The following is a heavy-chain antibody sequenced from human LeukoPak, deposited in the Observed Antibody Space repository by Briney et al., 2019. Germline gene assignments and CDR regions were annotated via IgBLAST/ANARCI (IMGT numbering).Heavy chain of an antibody. CDR2: IYYSGST. Sequence: SETLSLTCTVSGGSISSYYWSWIRQPPGKGLEWIGYIYYSGSTNYNPSLKSRVTISVDTSKNQFSLKLSSVTAADTAVYYCARRPGGLQDWLDPWGQGTLVTVSS. V-gene: IGHV4-59*01. CDR3: ARRPGGLQDWLDP. CDR1: GGSISSYY. D-gene: IGHD2-15*01. J-gene: IGHJ5*02.